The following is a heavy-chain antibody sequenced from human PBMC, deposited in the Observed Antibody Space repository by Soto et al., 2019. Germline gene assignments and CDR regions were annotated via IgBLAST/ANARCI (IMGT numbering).Heavy chain of an antibody. CDR2: INHSGST. D-gene: IGHD2-8*02. CDR3: ARDKITGLFDY. CDR1: GGSFSCYY. J-gene: IGHJ4*02. Sequence: SETLSLTCAVYGGSFSCYYWTWIRQPPGTGLEWIGEINHSGSTNYNPSLKSRVTISVDTSRNQFSLKLTSVTAADTAVYYCARDKITGLFDYWGQGTLVTVSS. V-gene: IGHV4-34*01.